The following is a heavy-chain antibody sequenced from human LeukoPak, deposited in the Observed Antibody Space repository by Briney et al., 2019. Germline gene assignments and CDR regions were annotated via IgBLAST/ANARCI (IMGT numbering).Heavy chain of an antibody. V-gene: IGHV4-59*08. Sequence: SETLSLTCTVSGGSMSSYYWSWIRQPPGKGLEWIGYIYYSGSTNYNPSLKSRVTISVDTSKNQFSLNLSSVTAADTAVYYCARHGGSWTFDCWGQGTLVTVSS. CDR2: IYYSGST. J-gene: IGHJ4*02. CDR3: ARHGGSWTFDC. D-gene: IGHD6-13*01. CDR1: GGSMSSYY.